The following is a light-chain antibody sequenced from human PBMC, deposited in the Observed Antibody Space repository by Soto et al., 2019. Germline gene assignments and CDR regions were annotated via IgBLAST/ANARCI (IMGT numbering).Light chain of an antibody. CDR1: SSNIGNNY. CDR3: ETWDSSLSAGV. Sequence: QSVLTQPPSVSAAPGQKVTISCSGSSSNIGNNYVSWYQHLPGTAPKLLIYDNSKRPSGIPDRFSGSKSGTSATLGITGLQTGDEADYYCETWDSSLSAGVFGGGTQLTVL. J-gene: IGLJ2*01. V-gene: IGLV1-51*01. CDR2: DNS.